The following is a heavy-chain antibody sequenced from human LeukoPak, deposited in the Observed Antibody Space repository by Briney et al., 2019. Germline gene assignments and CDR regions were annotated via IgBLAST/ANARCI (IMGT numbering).Heavy chain of an antibody. J-gene: IGHJ4*02. CDR2: ISSSGDVT. CDR1: GFTFSDYA. CDR3: AKDRPNDHVSDGHYYRRDGDF. D-gene: IGHD3-22*01. Sequence: PGGSLRLSCAASGFTFSDYAMSWVRQAPGKGLEWVSSISSSGDVTFYADSVKDRFTISRDNSKNTLYLQMSRLRAEDTAVYYCAKDRPNDHVSDGHYYRRDGDFWGQGTLVTVSP. V-gene: IGHV3-23*01.